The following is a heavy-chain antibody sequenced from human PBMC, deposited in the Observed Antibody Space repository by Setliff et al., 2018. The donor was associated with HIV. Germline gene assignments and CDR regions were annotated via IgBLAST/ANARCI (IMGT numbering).Heavy chain of an antibody. J-gene: IGHJ3*01. CDR3: ARGRIRMSSRPTRVFDV. Sequence: SETLSLTCAVYGGSFSGYYWTWIRQPSGEGLEWIGEVSHSGSANYNPSLMGRVTVSVDTSKNQFSLTMTAATAADAAMYYCARGRIRMSSRPTRVFDVWGQGTRVTVSS. CDR1: GGSFSGYY. CDR2: VSHSGSA. V-gene: IGHV4-34*01.